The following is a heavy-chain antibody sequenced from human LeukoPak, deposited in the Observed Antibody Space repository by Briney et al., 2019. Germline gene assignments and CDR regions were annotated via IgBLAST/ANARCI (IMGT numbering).Heavy chain of an antibody. J-gene: IGHJ3*02. V-gene: IGHV3-48*01. Sequence: GGSLRPSCAASGFTFSSYSMNWVRQAPGKGLEWVSYISSSSSTIYYADSVKGRFTISRDNAKNSLYLQMNSLRAEDTAVYYCARANTPYYDFWSGYRHDAFDIWGQGTMVTVSS. CDR3: ARANTPYYDFWSGYRHDAFDI. CDR1: GFTFSSYS. CDR2: ISSSSSTI. D-gene: IGHD3-3*01.